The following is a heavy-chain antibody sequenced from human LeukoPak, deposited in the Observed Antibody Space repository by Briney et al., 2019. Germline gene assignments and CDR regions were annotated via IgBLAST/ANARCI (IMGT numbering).Heavy chain of an antibody. CDR3: ARASYYYMDV. Sequence: SLRLSCAPSVFTSSNYFMNWVRQAPGQGLEWVSCISSSRSYTYYADSVKGRFTISRDNAKNSLYLQMNSLRAEDTAVYYCARASYYYMDVWGKGATLTVS. CDR2: ISSSRSYT. CDR1: VFTSSNYF. J-gene: IGHJ6*03. V-gene: IGHV3-21*01.